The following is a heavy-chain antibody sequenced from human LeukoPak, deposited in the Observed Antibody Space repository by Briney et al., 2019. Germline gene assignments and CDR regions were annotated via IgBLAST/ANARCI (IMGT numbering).Heavy chain of an antibody. CDR2: IYYSGST. V-gene: IGHV4-59*01. CDR3: ARERGSFGQDAFDI. CDR1: GGSISSYY. J-gene: IGHJ3*02. Sequence: SETLSLTCTVSGGSISSYYWGWIRQPPGRGLEWVGYIYYSGSTNYNPSLKSRVTISVDTSENQFSLKLSSVTAADTAVYYCARERGSFGQDAFDIWGQGTMVTVSS. D-gene: IGHD3-16*01.